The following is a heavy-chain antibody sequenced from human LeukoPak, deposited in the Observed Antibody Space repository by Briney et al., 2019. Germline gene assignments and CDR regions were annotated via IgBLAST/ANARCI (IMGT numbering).Heavy chain of an antibody. V-gene: IGHV4-4*02. D-gene: IGHD3-22*01. Sequence: PSGTLSLTCAVSGGSISSSNWWSWVRQPPGKGLEWIGEIYYSGSTYYNPSLKSRVTISVDTSKNQFSLKLSSVTAADTAVYYCARDLVIVGAFDIWGQGTMVTVSS. J-gene: IGHJ3*02. CDR2: IYYSGST. CDR3: ARDLVIVGAFDI. CDR1: GGSISSSNW.